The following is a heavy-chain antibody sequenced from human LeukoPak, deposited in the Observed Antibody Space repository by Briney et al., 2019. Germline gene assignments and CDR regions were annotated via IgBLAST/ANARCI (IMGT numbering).Heavy chain of an antibody. CDR1: GGSISSGGYY. D-gene: IGHD3-22*01. V-gene: IGHV4-31*03. Sequence: SSETLSLTCTVSGGSISSGGYYWSWIRQHPGKGLEWIGYIYYSGSTYYDPSLKSRVTISVDTSKNQFSLKLSSVTAADTAVYYCAREGGGSSGYKDYWGQGTLVTVSS. CDR3: AREGGGSSGYKDY. CDR2: IYYSGST. J-gene: IGHJ4*02.